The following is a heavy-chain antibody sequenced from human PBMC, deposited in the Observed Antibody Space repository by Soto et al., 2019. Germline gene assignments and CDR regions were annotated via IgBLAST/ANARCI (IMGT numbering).Heavy chain of an antibody. V-gene: IGHV5-51*01. CDR3: SKNRVVPPDIRFGRGDNYYYYGMDV. D-gene: IGHD2-2*01. CDR2: IYPGDSDT. Sequence: GESLKISCKGSGYSFTSYWIGWVRQMPGKGLEWMGIIYPGDSDTRYSPSFQGQVTISADKSISTAYLQWSSLKASDTAMYYCSKNRVVPPDIRFGRGDNYYYYGMDVWGQGTTVTVSS. J-gene: IGHJ6*02. CDR1: GYSFTSYW.